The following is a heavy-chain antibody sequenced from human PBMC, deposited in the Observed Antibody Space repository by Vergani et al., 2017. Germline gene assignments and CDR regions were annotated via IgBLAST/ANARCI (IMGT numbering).Heavy chain of an antibody. Sequence: QVQLVQSGAEVKKPGSSVKVSCKASGGTFSSYTISWVRQAPGQGLEWMGRIIPILGIANYAQKFQGRVTITADKSTSTAYMELSSLRSEDTAVYYCAADRWEPQGFDPWGQGTLVTVSS. V-gene: IGHV1-69*02. CDR3: AADRWEPQGFDP. D-gene: IGHD4-23*01. CDR1: GGTFSSYT. CDR2: IIPILGIA. J-gene: IGHJ5*02.